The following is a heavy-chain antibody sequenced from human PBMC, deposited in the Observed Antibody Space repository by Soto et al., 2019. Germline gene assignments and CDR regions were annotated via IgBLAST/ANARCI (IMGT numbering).Heavy chain of an antibody. CDR1: GFTVTSNY. J-gene: IGHJ6*02. D-gene: IGHD3-16*01. V-gene: IGHV3-66*01. Sequence: EVQLVESGGGLVQPGGSLRLSCVASGFTVTSNYMSWVRQAPGKGLEWVSVIYSGGSTYYADSAKGRFTISRDNSKNTLYLQMNSLRAEDTAVYYGASEDAYPLCMDVWSQGTTVTVSS. CDR3: ASEDAYPLCMDV. CDR2: IYSGGST.